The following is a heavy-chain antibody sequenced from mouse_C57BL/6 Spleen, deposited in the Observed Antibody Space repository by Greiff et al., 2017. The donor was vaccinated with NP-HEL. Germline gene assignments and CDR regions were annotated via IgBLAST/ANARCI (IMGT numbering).Heavy chain of an antibody. J-gene: IGHJ2*01. V-gene: IGHV1-80*01. CDR2: IYPGAGDT. CDR3: ARWDYYEYNYLDN. Sequence: VQLQQSGAELVKPGASVKISCKASGYAFSSYWMNWVKQRPGKGLEWIGQIYPGAGDTNYNGKFKGKATLTADKSAGTAYMQLSSLTSEDSAVYCCARWDYYEYNYLDNWGQGTTLTVSS. CDR1: GYAFSSYW. D-gene: IGHD2-4*01.